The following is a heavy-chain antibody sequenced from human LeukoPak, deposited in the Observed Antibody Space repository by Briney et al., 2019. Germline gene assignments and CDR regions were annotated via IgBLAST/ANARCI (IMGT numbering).Heavy chain of an antibody. CDR3: VRGKSVGGYQPYY. Sequence: GGSLRLSCAASGFTFSSYGMHWVRQAPGKGLEWVAFIRYDGSNKYYADSVKGRFTISRDNAKNSMYLQMNSLRAEDTAVYYCVRGKSVGGYQPYYWGQGTLVTVSS. J-gene: IGHJ4*02. D-gene: IGHD5-12*01. CDR1: GFTFSSYG. V-gene: IGHV3-30*02. CDR2: IRYDGSNK.